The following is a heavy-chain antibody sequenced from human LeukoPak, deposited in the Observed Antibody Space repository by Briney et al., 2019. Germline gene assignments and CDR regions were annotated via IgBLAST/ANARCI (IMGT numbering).Heavy chain of an antibody. D-gene: IGHD6-13*01. Sequence: GGSLRLSCAASGFTFSSYVMRWVRRAPGKGLEWVSTIDGSGVGTYYADSVKGRFTISRDSSKSTLYLHMNSLRAEDTAVYYCTKGAAAGPKYFQHWGQGTLVTASS. CDR3: TKGAAAGPKYFQH. CDR1: GFTFSSYV. CDR2: IDGSGVGT. J-gene: IGHJ1*01. V-gene: IGHV3-23*01.